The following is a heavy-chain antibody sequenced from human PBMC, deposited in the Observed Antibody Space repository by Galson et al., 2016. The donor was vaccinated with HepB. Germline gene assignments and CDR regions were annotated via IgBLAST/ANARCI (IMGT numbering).Heavy chain of an antibody. CDR2: IYYSGTT. V-gene: IGHV4-39*01. J-gene: IGHJ4*02. CDR3: PRRARGLGAPGD. CDR1: GVSISSTTYY. Sequence: ETLSLTCTVSGVSISSTTYYWGWIRQPPGRGLEWIGTIYYSGTTYYNPSPKSRVTISVDTSKNQFSLGLTSVTAADTAVYYCPRRARGLGAPGDWGQGTLVTVSS. D-gene: IGHD1-26*01.